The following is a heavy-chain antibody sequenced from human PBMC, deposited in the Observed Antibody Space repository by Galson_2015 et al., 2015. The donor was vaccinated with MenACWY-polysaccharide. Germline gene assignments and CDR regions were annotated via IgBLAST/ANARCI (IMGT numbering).Heavy chain of an antibody. V-gene: IGHV3-7*01. J-gene: IGHJ4*02. Sequence: SLRLSCAAFGFSFSTYWMSWVRQAPGKGLEWVANINQPGRDKYYVDSVRGRFTISRDNAKNSVYLQMDSLRAEDTAVYYCARPSSGGSYYNDWGQGTLVTVSS. CDR3: ARPSSGGSYYND. D-gene: IGHD2-15*01. CDR1: GFSFSTYW. CDR2: INQPGRDK.